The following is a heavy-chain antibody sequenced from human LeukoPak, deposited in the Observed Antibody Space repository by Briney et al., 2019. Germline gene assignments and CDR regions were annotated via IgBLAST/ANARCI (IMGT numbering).Heavy chain of an antibody. CDR1: GGSISSGGYY. D-gene: IGHD3-16*01. CDR3: ARDPSGWYSFGYSWFDP. V-gene: IGHV4-31*03. Sequence: SETLSLTCTVSGGSISSGGYYWSWIRQHPGKDLEWIGYIYYSGSTYYNPSLKSRVTISVDTSKNQFSLKLSSVTAADTAVYYCARDPSGWYSFGYSWFDPWGQGTLVTVSS. CDR2: IYYSGST. J-gene: IGHJ5*02.